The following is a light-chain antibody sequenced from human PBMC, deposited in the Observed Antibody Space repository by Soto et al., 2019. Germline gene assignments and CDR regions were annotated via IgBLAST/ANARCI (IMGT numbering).Light chain of an antibody. CDR1: SSDVGSYDR. Sequence: QSALTQPPSVSASPGQSVTISCTGTSSDVGSYDRVSWYQQPPGTAPKLMIYEVSNRPSGVPDRFSGSKSGNTASLTISGLQAEDEADYSCASYTTSSAFVVFGGGTKLTVL. V-gene: IGLV2-18*02. J-gene: IGLJ2*01. CDR2: EVS. CDR3: ASYTTSSAFVV.